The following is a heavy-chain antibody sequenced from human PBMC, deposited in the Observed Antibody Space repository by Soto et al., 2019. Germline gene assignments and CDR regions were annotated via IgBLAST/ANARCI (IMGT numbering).Heavy chain of an antibody. V-gene: IGHV1-3*04. CDR1: GYPFTSYF. D-gene: IGHD1-26*01. CDR3: VRGLYSVSLDIGVQSTVLQDS. CDR2: IDTGRGNT. J-gene: IGHJ5*01. Sequence: SVKVSCKAAGYPFTSYFIHWVRQAPGERLEWMGWIDTGRGNTQYPQKFQGRVTITRDTPATTVYMELSSLRSEDTAVYYCVRGLYSVSLDIGVQSTVLQDS.